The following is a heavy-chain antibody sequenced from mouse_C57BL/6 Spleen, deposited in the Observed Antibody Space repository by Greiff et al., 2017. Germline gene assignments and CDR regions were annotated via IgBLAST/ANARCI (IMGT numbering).Heavy chain of an antibody. V-gene: IGHV1-50*01. D-gene: IGHD1-1*01. CDR3: ARLLRGYWYFDV. CDR1: GYTFTSYW. CDR2: IDPSNSYT. J-gene: IGHJ1*03. Sequence: QVQLQQPGAELVKPGASVQLSCKASGYTFTSYWMQWVKQRPGQGLEWIGEIDPSNSYTNYNQKFKGKATLTVDTSSSTAYMQLSSLTSEDAAVYYCARLLRGYWYFDVWGTGTTVTVSS.